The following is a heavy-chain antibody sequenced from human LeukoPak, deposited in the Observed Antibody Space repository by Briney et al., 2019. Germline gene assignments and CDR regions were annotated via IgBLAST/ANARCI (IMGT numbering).Heavy chain of an antibody. D-gene: IGHD7-27*01. Sequence: GGSLRLSCAASGFTFSNFWMHWVRQAPGKGLEWVLGISWNSGSIGYADSVKGRFTISRDNAKNSLYLQMNSLRAEDTALYYCAKDPGDIWGQGTMVTVSS. CDR2: ISWNSGSI. J-gene: IGHJ3*02. V-gene: IGHV3-9*01. CDR3: AKDPGDI. CDR1: GFTFSNFW.